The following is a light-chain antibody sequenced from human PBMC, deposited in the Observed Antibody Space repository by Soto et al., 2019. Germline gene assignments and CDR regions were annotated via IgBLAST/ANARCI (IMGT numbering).Light chain of an antibody. V-gene: IGKV3-15*01. J-gene: IGKJ5*01. Sequence: EIVMTQSPATLSVAPVERVTLSFSASQGVSRKLAWYQHKSGQAPRLLISGASAGATGIPARFSGSGSGTEFTLTISSLQSEDFAVYYCQQYNNWPITFGQGTRLEIK. CDR3: QQYNNWPIT. CDR1: QGVSRK. CDR2: GAS.